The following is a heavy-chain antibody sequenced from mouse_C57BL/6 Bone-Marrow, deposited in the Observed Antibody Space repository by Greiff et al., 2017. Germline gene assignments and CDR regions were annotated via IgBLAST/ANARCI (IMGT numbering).Heavy chain of an antibody. CDR3: ARKPYYGSSYDWYFDV. D-gene: IGHD1-1*01. CDR1: GYTFTSYW. J-gene: IGHJ1*03. V-gene: IGHV1-69*01. CDR2: IDPSDSYT. Sequence: VQLQQPGAELVMPGASVKLSCKASGYTFTSYWMHWVKQRPGQGLEWIGEIDPSDSYTNYNQKFKGKSTLTVDKSSSTAYMQLSSLTSEDSAVYYCARKPYYGSSYDWYFDVWGTGTTVTVAS.